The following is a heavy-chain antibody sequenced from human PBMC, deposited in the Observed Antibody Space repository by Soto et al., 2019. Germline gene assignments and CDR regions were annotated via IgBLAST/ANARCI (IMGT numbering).Heavy chain of an antibody. Sequence: ESGGGVVQPGRSLRLSCAASGFTFSSYGMHWVRQAPGKGLEWVVVIWYDGSNKYYADSVKGRFTISRDNSKNTLYLQMNSLRAEDTAVYYCERAFDSSGYYPDYWGQRTLVTLSS. J-gene: IGHJ4*02. V-gene: IGHV3-33*01. CDR1: GFTFSSYG. CDR3: ERAFDSSGYYPDY. CDR2: IWYDGSNK. D-gene: IGHD3-22*01.